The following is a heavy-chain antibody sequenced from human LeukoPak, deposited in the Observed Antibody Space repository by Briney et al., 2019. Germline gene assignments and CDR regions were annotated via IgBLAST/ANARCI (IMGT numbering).Heavy chain of an antibody. CDR3: ARTVGDFWSGYLDY. Sequence: GGSLGLSCAASGFTFSSYAMHWVRQAPGKGLEWVAVISYDGSNKYYADSVKGRFTISRDNSKNTLYLQMNSLRAEDTAVYYCARTVGDFWSGYLDYWGQGTLVTVSS. CDR1: GFTFSSYA. V-gene: IGHV3-30-3*01. J-gene: IGHJ4*02. CDR2: ISYDGSNK. D-gene: IGHD3-3*01.